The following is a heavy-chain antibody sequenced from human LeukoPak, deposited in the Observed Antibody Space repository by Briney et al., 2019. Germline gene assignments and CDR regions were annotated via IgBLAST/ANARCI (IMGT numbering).Heavy chain of an antibody. CDR2: INSSSSYN. J-gene: IGHJ4*02. Sequence: GGSLRLSCAASGFTFSSYSMNWVRQAPGKGLEGVSSINSSSSYNYYADFVKGRLNIFRNNAKNSLYLKMNILRAEDTAVYYCATGRYCSSTSCYMGVRDYWGQGTLVTVSS. V-gene: IGHV3-21*01. CDR3: ATGRYCSSTSCYMGVRDY. D-gene: IGHD2-2*02. CDR1: GFTFSSYS.